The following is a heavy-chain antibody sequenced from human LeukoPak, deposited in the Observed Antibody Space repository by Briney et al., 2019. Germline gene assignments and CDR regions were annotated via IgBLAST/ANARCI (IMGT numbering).Heavy chain of an antibody. CDR1: GFTFDDYA. CDR2: ISWNSGSI. CDR3: AKARYSYGHDFDY. D-gene: IGHD5-18*01. V-gene: IGHV3-9*01. Sequence: GGSLRLSCAASGFTFDDYAMHWVRQAPGKGLEWVSGISWNSGSIGYADSVKGRFTISRDNAKNSLYLQMNSLRAEDTALYYCAKARYSYGHDFDYWGQGTPVTVSS. J-gene: IGHJ4*02.